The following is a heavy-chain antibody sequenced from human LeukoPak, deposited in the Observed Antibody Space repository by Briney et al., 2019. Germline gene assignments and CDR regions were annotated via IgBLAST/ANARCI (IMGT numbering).Heavy chain of an antibody. D-gene: IGHD3-3*01. CDR1: GFTFSDYY. V-gene: IGHV3-11*01. CDR2: ISSSGSTI. Sequence: GGSLRLSCAASGFTFSDYYMSWLRQAPGKGLEWVSYISSSGSTIYYADSVKGRFTISRDNAKNSLYLQMNSLRAEDTAVYYCARAPWGGYPNFDYWGQGTLVTVSS. CDR3: ARAPWGGYPNFDY. J-gene: IGHJ4*02.